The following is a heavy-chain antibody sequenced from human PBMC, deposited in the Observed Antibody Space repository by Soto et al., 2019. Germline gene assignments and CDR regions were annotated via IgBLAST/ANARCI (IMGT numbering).Heavy chain of an antibody. CDR3: AREANFWSGYYPKNWFDP. CDR2: INAGNGNT. D-gene: IGHD3-3*01. Sequence: GASVKVSCKASGYTFTSYAMHWVRQAPGQRLEWMGWINAGNGNTKYSQKFQGRVTITRDTSASTAYMELSSLRSEDTAVYYCAREANFWSGYYPKNWFDPWGQGTPVTVSS. CDR1: GYTFTSYA. V-gene: IGHV1-3*01. J-gene: IGHJ5*02.